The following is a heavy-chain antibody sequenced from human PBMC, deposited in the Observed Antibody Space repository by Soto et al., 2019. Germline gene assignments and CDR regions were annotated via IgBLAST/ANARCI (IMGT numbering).Heavy chain of an antibody. Sequence: QEQLAESGGGVVQPGTSLRLSCVASGFTFNVYGMHWVRQAPGKGLEWVAAIWFDGSDKYYADSVKGRFTISRDNSKNTLYLQMNSLRAEDTGVYYCARLVGAAAGRFDPWGQGTLVIVSS. V-gene: IGHV3-33*01. CDR3: ARLVGAAAGRFDP. J-gene: IGHJ5*02. D-gene: IGHD6-13*01. CDR2: IWFDGSDK. CDR1: GFTFNVYG.